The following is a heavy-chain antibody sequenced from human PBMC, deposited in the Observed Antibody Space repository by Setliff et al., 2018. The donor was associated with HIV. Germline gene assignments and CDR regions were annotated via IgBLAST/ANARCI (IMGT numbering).Heavy chain of an antibody. D-gene: IGHD4-17*01. Sequence: GGSLRLSCAASGFTLSNSWMTWVRQAPGKGLEWVGRIKTKTQRGTSDYAAPVKGRISMSRDDSKSTVYRQMNSLKIEDTAVYYCTTDSGELGVNDYGDYVPFDYWGQGTLVTVSS. V-gene: IGHV3-15*01. CDR2: IKTKTQRGTS. CDR1: GFTLSNSW. CDR3: TTDSGELGVNDYGDYVPFDY. J-gene: IGHJ4*02.